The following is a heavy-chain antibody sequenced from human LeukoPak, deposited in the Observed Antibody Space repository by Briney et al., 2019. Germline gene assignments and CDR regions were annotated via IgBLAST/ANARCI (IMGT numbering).Heavy chain of an antibody. V-gene: IGHV3-21*01. Sequence: GGSLRLSCAASGFTFSSYSMNWVRQAPGKGLEWVSSISSSSIYIYYADSVKGRFTISRDNAKKSVHLQMNSLRAEDTAVYYCARGASVVAGSDNAFDIWGQGTMVTVSS. J-gene: IGHJ3*02. D-gene: IGHD6-19*01. CDR1: GFTFSSYS. CDR2: ISSSSIYI. CDR3: ARGASVVAGSDNAFDI.